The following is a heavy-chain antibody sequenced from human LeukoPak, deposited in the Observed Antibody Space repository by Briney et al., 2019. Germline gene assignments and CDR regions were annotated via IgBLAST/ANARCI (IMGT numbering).Heavy chain of an antibody. V-gene: IGHV3-23*01. CDR2: ISGSGDST. D-gene: IGHD3-10*01. J-gene: IGHJ3*02. Sequence: GGSLRLSCAASGFTFSSYAMSWVRQAPGKGLEWVSAISGSGDSTYYADSVKGRFTISRDNSKNTLYLQMNSLRAEDTAVYYCGRYYYGSGRRYDAFDIWGQGTMVTVSS. CDR3: GRYYYGSGRRYDAFDI. CDR1: GFTFSSYA.